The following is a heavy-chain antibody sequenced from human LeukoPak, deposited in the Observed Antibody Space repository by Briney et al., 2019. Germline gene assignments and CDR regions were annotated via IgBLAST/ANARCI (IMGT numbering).Heavy chain of an antibody. CDR1: GFTFSSYA. CDR2: ITYDGSNK. Sequence: PGGSLRLSCAASGFTFSSYAMHWVRQAPGKGLERVAVITYDGSNKYYADSVKGRFTISRDNSKNTLYLQMNSLRAEDTAVYYCARVGVPYYYYGMDVWGQGTTVTVSS. V-gene: IGHV3-30-3*01. CDR3: ARVGVPYYYYGMDV. J-gene: IGHJ6*02.